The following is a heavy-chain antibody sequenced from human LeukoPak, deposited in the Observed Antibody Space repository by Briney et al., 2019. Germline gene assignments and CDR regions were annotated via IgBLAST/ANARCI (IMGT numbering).Heavy chain of an antibody. Sequence: GASVKVSCKASGGTFSSYAISWVRQAPGKGLEWVSAISGSGGSTYYADSVKGRFTISRDNSKNTLYLQMNSLRAEDTAVYYCAKDMRVAAAATADYWGQGTLVTVSS. CDR3: AKDMRVAAAATADY. J-gene: IGHJ4*02. V-gene: IGHV3-23*01. D-gene: IGHD6-13*01. CDR2: ISGSGGST. CDR1: GGTFSSYA.